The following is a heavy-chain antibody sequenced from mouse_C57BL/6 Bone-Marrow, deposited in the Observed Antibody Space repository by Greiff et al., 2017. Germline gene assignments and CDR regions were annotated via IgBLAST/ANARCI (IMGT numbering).Heavy chain of an antibody. Sequence: EVMLVESGGGLVQPGGSLKLSCAASGFTFSDYYMYWVRQTPEKRLEWVAYISNGGGSTYYPDTVKGRFTISRDDAKNTLCQQMSRLKSEDTAMYYCARHTGPAGARDYWGQGTSVTVSS. CDR1: GFTFSDYY. V-gene: IGHV5-12*01. CDR3: ARHTGPAGARDY. D-gene: IGHD1-1*01. J-gene: IGHJ4*01. CDR2: ISNGGGST.